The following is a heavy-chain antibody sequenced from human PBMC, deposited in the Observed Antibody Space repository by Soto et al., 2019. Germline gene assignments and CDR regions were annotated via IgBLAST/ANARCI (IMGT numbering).Heavy chain of an antibody. Sequence: QVQLQESGPGLVKPSQTLSLTCTVSGGSISSGGYYWTRIRQHPGKGLEWIGYIYYSGSTYYNPAPMSRVTISVSTSKNQFSLKLSAVTAEDRAVYYCSRCVYPWGQGTLVTVSS. CDR1: GGSISSGGYY. V-gene: IGHV4-31*03. CDR2: IYYSGST. CDR3: SRCVYP. J-gene: IGHJ5*02.